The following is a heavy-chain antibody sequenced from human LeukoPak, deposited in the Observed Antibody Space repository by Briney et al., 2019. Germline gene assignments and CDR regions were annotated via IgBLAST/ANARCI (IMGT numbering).Heavy chain of an antibody. J-gene: IGHJ5*02. V-gene: IGHV4-59*01. D-gene: IGHD2-2*01. Sequence: NPSETLSLTCTVSGGSISSYYWSRIRQPPGKGLEWIGYIYYSGSTNYNPSLKSRVTISVDTSKNQFSLKLSSVTAADTAVYYCARDGFGSTSWFFDPWGQGTLVTVSS. CDR3: ARDGFGSTSWFFDP. CDR1: GGSISSYY. CDR2: IYYSGST.